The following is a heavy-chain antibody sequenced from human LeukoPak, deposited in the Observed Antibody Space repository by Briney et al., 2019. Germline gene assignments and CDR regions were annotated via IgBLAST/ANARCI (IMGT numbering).Heavy chain of an antibody. CDR3: ARGRRGQLVRGNYFDY. J-gene: IGHJ4*02. CDR1: GGSFSGYY. CDR2: INHSGST. D-gene: IGHD6-6*01. Sequence: PSETLSLTCAVYGGSFSGYYWSWIRQPPGKGLEWIGEINHSGSTNYNPSLKSRVTISVDTSKNQFSLKLSSVTAADTAVYYCARGRRGQLVRGNYFDYWGQGTLVTVSS. V-gene: IGHV4-34*01.